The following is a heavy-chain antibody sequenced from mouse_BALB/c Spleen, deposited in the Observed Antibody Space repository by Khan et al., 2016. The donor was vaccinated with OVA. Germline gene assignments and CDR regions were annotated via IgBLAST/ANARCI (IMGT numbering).Heavy chain of an antibody. J-gene: IGHJ3*01. CDR3: ARGLNCDGSWFAY. CDR1: GYTFTNFG. CDR2: INTSTGEP. V-gene: IGHV9-1*02. Sequence: QIQLVQSGPELKKPGETVKISCKASGYTFTNFGMNWVKQAPGKALKWMGWINTSTGEPTYADDFKGRFAFSLDNSASTAYLQINNLKNEDMAIYCDARGLNCDGSWFAYWGQGTLVTVSA.